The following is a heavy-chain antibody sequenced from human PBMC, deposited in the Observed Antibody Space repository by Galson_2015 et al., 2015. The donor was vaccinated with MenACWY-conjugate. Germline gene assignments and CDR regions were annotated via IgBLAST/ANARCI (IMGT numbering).Heavy chain of an antibody. J-gene: IGHJ4*02. CDR2: TNAGNGNT. V-gene: IGHV1-3*01. D-gene: IGHD3-22*01. CDR1: GYTFTSYA. CDR3: ARDKPYYYDSSVYLPRDY. Sequence: SVKVSCKASGYTFTSYAMHWVRQAPGQRLEWMGWTNAGNGNTKYSQKFQGRVTITRYTSASTAYMELSSLRSEDTAVYYCARDKPYYYDSSVYLPRDYWGQGTLVTVSS.